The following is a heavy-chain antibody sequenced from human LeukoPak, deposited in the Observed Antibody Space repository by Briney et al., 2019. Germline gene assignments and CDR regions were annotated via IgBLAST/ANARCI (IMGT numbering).Heavy chain of an antibody. J-gene: IGHJ4*02. CDR3: TTVSYGKLDY. CDR1: GVTFNNAW. Sequence: PGGSLRLSCAVSGVTFNNAWMSWARQAPGKGLEWVGRLKSKTDGGTTDYAAPVKGRFTISRDDSKNTLYLQMNSLKTEDTAVYYCTTVSYGKLDYWGQGTLVTVSS. V-gene: IGHV3-15*01. D-gene: IGHD3-16*01. CDR2: LKSKTDGGTT.